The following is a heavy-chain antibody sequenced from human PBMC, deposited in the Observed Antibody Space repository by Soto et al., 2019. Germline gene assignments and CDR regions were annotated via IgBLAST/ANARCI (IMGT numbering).Heavy chain of an antibody. CDR1: GYTFTRYG. J-gene: IGHJ3*02. V-gene: IGHV1-18*01. Sequence: ASVKVSCKASGYTFTRYGISWVRQAPGQGLEWMGWIRAYNGNTNYAQKLQGRVTITTDASTRTAYMELRSLRSVDTAVYCCAREGYSSSWYAFDSWGQGTMVTVSS. CDR2: IRAYNGNT. CDR3: AREGYSSSWYAFDS. D-gene: IGHD6-13*01.